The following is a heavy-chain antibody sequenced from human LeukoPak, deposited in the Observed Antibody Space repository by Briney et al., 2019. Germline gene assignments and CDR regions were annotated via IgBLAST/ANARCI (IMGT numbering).Heavy chain of an antibody. Sequence: PSETLSLTCAVYGGSFSGYYWSWIRQPPGKGLEWIGEINHSGSTYYNPSLKSRVTISVDTSKNQFSLKLSSVTAADTAVYYCAREHRGGYYYYGMDVWGQGTTVTVSS. J-gene: IGHJ6*02. V-gene: IGHV4-34*09. CDR2: INHSGST. CDR3: AREHRGGYYYYGMDV. D-gene: IGHD3-10*01. CDR1: GGSFSGYY.